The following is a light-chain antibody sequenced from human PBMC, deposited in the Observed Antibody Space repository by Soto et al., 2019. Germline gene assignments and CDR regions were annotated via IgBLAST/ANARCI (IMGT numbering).Light chain of an antibody. V-gene: IGKV3-20*01. CDR2: GAS. Sequence: EIILTQSPGTLSSSPGERATLSCRASQFVSSSYLAWYQQKPGQAPRLLIHGASSGATGIPDRFSGSGSGTDFTLTISRLEPEDFAVYYCQQYASSPPRYTFGQGTKLEIK. CDR3: QQYASSPPRYT. J-gene: IGKJ2*01. CDR1: QFVSSSY.